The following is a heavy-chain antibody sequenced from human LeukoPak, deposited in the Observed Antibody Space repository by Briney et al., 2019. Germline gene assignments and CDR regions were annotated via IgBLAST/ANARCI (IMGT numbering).Heavy chain of an antibody. Sequence: SETLSLTCAVYGGSFSGYYWSWIRQPPGKGLEWIGEINRSGSTNYNPSLKSRVTISVDTSKNQFSLKLSSVTAADTAVYYCARRPFMVRGVRAFDPWGQGTLVTVSS. CDR2: INRSGST. D-gene: IGHD3-10*01. CDR3: ARRPFMVRGVRAFDP. CDR1: GGSFSGYY. J-gene: IGHJ5*02. V-gene: IGHV4-34*01.